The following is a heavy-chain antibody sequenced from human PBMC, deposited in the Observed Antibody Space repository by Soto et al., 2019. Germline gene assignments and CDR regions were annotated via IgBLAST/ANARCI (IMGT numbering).Heavy chain of an antibody. CDR1: GGSISSGGYY. Sequence: TLSLTCTVSGGSISSGGYYWSWIRQHPGKGLEWIGYIYYSGSTYYNPSLKSRVTISVDTSKNQCSLKLSSVTAADTAVYYFAILIADRDGASKYYYYGMDVWGQGTTVTVSS. V-gene: IGHV4-31*03. D-gene: IGHD6-6*01. J-gene: IGHJ6*02. CDR2: IYYSGST. CDR3: AILIADRDGASKYYYYGMDV.